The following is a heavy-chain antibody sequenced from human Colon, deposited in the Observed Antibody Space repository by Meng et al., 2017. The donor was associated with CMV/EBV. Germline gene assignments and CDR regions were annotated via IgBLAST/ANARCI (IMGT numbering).Heavy chain of an antibody. CDR1: GGSMPSVI. CDR3: AKEAPGGNYWYFDL. D-gene: IGHD1-26*01. CDR2: MYTSGST. J-gene: IGHJ2*01. Sequence: QGSGPGPVKLCDARSLTATVSGGSMPSVIWGWPRRPAGRGLEWIWLMYTSGSTDYNPSLKSRVTMSVDTSKKQFSLKLSSVTAADTAMYYCAKEAPGGNYWYFDLWGRGTLVTVSS. V-gene: IGHV4-4*07.